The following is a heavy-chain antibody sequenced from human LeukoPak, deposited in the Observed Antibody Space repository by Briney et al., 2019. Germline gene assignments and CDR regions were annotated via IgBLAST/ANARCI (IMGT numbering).Heavy chain of an antibody. J-gene: IGHJ4*02. Sequence: PGGSLRLSCSASGFTFSSYAMHWVRQAPGKGLEWVAVISYDGGYKYYADSVKGRFTISRDNSKNTLYLQMNSLRAEDTAVYYCARGGPAAGRFDYWGQGTLVTVSS. CDR1: GFTFSSYA. V-gene: IGHV3-30*14. D-gene: IGHD6-13*01. CDR3: ARGGPAAGRFDY. CDR2: ISYDGGYK.